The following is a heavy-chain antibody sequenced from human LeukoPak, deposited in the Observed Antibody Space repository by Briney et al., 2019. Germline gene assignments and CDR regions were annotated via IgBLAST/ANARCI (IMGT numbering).Heavy chain of an antibody. V-gene: IGHV4-39*07. CDR1: GGSISSSYSY. CDR3: AGPPPCSSTSCPPGYYYYYMDV. J-gene: IGHJ6*03. Sequence: PSETLSLTCTVSGGSISSSYSYWGWIRQPPGKGLEWIGNIYYSGSTYYSPSLTSRVTVSVDTSENQFSLKLSSVTAADTAVYYCAGPPPCSSTSCPPGYYYYYMDVWGKGTTVTVSS. CDR2: IYYSGST. D-gene: IGHD2-2*01.